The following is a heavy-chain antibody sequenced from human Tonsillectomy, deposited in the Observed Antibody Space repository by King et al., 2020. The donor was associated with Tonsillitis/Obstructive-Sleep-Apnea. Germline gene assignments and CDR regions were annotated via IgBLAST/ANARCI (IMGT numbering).Heavy chain of an antibody. J-gene: IGHJ3*02. D-gene: IGHD3-3*01. Sequence: VQLVESGGGLVQPGGSLRLSCAASGFTFSSFAMSWVRQAPGKGLEWVSAISGTGGSTYADSLKGRFTISRDNSKNTLYLQMNSLRAEDTAVYYCAKVTFRDFGSGPSYAFDIWGQGTMVTVSS. V-gene: IGHV3-23*04. CDR2: ISGTGGST. CDR3: AKVTFRDFGSGPSYAFDI. CDR1: GFTFSSFA.